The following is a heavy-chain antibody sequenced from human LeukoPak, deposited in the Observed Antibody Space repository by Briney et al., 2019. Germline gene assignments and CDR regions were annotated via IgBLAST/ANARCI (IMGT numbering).Heavy chain of an antibody. Sequence: GGSLRLSCAASGFTFSSYGMHWVRQAPGKGLEWVAVISYDGSNKYYADSVKGRFTISRDNSKNTLYLQMNSLRAEDTAVYYCAKGLRYYYDSSGAFVYWGQGTLVTVSS. D-gene: IGHD3-22*01. CDR3: AKGLRYYYDSSGAFVY. CDR1: GFTFSSYG. V-gene: IGHV3-30*18. J-gene: IGHJ4*02. CDR2: ISYDGSNK.